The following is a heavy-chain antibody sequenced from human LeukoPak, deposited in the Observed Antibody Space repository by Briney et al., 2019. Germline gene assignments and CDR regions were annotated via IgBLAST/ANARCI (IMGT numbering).Heavy chain of an antibody. CDR2: IYYSGST. V-gene: IGHV4-30-4*01. D-gene: IGHD6-13*01. CDR1: GGSISSGDYY. Sequence: SQTLSLTCTVSGGSISSGDYYWSWIRQPPGKGLEWIGYIYYSGSTYYNPSLKSRVTISVDTSKNQFSLKLSSVTAADTAVYYCARILARSSWKEVTSSWGQGTLVTVSS. CDR3: ARILARSSWKEVTSS. J-gene: IGHJ5*02.